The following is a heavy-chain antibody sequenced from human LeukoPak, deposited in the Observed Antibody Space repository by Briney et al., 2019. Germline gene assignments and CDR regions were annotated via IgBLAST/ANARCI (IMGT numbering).Heavy chain of an antibody. V-gene: IGHV4-39*07. CDR2: VFHDGTT. CDR3: VRSGVVLQTGFDF. Sequence: PSETLSLTCAVSGGPIMTAPYYWGWIRQPPGKGLEWLGSVFHDGTTYYSPSLKSRVTVSAGTSRNRFSLSLTSSSAADTAVYYCVRSGVVLQTGFDFWGQGALVTVSS. D-gene: IGHD3-16*01. CDR1: GGPIMTAPYY. J-gene: IGHJ4*02.